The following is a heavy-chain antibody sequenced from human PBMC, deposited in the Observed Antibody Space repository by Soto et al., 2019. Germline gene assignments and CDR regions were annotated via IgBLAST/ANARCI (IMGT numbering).Heavy chain of an antibody. D-gene: IGHD1-26*01. J-gene: IGHJ4*02. Sequence: EVQLVETGGGLIQPGGSLRLSCAASGFTVSSNYMSWVRQAPGKGLEWVSLFRTGGSTDYADSVRGRFTISRDNPKNTLYLQMSSLRVEDTAVYYCARHHPDSGVGSFDYWGQGTLVTVSS. CDR1: GFTVSSNY. CDR2: FRTGGST. CDR3: ARHHPDSGVGSFDY. V-gene: IGHV3-53*02.